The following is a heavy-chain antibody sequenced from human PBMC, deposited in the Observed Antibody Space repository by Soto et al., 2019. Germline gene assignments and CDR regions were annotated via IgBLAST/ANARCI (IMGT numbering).Heavy chain of an antibody. J-gene: IGHJ5*02. D-gene: IGHD2-2*02. CDR3: ARSPRGVVPAAIHS. CDR1: GFTFSSYW. CDR2: INSDGSST. V-gene: IGHV3-74*01. Sequence: GGSLRLSCAASGFTFSSYWMHWVRQAPGKGLVWVSRINSDGSSTSYADSVKGRFTISRDNAKNTLYLQMNSLRAEDTAVCYCARSPRGVVPAAIHSWGRGTLVTVSS.